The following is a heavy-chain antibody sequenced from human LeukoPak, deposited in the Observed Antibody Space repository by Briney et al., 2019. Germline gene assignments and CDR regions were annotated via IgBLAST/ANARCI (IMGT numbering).Heavy chain of an antibody. Sequence: GGSLRLSCAASGFTFSSYAMSWVRQAPGKGLEWVGRIRTSTDGGSADYAAPVKGRFTISRDDSKNTLYLHMTSLKTEDTAVYYCTSTYYDFWSIYWGQGTLVTVSS. CDR1: GFTFSSYA. V-gene: IGHV3-15*01. J-gene: IGHJ4*02. CDR2: IRTSTDGGSA. D-gene: IGHD3-3*01. CDR3: TSTYYDFWSIY.